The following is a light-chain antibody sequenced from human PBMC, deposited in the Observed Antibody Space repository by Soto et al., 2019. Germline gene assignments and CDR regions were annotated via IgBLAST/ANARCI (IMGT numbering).Light chain of an antibody. CDR3: QQYGSAPLYT. CDR1: QSVSSSY. Sequence: EIVLTQSPGTLSLSPGERATLSCRASQSVSSSYLAWYQLKPGQAPRLPIYGASSRATGIPDRFSGSGSGRDFTLTISRLEPEDFAVYYCQQYGSAPLYTFGQGTKLEIK. V-gene: IGKV3-20*01. J-gene: IGKJ2*01. CDR2: GAS.